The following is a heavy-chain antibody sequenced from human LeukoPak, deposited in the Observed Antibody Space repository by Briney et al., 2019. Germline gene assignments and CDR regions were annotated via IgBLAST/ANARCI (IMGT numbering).Heavy chain of an antibody. V-gene: IGHV3-23*01. D-gene: IGHD5-24*01. CDR3: ACMPPSFREYYFDY. CDR1: GFTFSSYA. Sequence: QSGGSLRLSCAASGFTFSSYAMSWVRQAPGKGLEWVSAISGSGGSTYYADSVKGRFTISRDNSKNTLYLQMNSLRAEDTAVYYCACMPPSFREYYFDYWGQGTLVTVSS. CDR2: ISGSGGST. J-gene: IGHJ4*02.